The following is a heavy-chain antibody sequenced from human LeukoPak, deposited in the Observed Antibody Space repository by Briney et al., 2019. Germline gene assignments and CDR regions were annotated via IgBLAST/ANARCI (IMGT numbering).Heavy chain of an antibody. V-gene: IGHV4-34*01. Sequence: PSETLSLTCAVYGGSFSGYYWSWIRQPPGKGLEWIGEINHSGSTNYNPSLKSRVTISVDTSKNQFSLKLSSVTAADTAVYYCARVSRGSSWYYDYWGQGTLVTVSS. CDR2: INHSGST. J-gene: IGHJ4*02. CDR3: ARVSRGSSWYYDY. CDR1: GGSFSGYY. D-gene: IGHD6-13*01.